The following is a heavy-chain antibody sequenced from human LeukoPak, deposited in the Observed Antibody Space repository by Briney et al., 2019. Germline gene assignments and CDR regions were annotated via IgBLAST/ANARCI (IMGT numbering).Heavy chain of an antibody. CDR2: INPNSDDT. Sequence: ASVKVSCKASGYTFTGYYMHWVRQAPGQGLEWMGWINPNSDDTNYAQEFQGRVTMTRDTSISTAYMELSRLRSDDTAVYYCASGDQHHQLPYWGQGTLVTVSS. CDR3: ASGDQHHQLPY. V-gene: IGHV1-2*02. D-gene: IGHD2-2*01. J-gene: IGHJ4*02. CDR1: GYTFTGYY.